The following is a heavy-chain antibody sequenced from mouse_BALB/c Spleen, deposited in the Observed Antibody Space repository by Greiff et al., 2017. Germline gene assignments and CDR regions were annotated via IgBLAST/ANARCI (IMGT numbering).Heavy chain of an antibody. CDR2: ISTYYGDA. D-gene: IGHD1-1*01. Sequence: QVQLQQSGAELVRPGVSVKISCKGSGYTFTDYAMHWVKQSHAKSLEWIGVISTYYGDASYNQKFKGKATMTVDKSSSTAYMELARLTSEDSAIYYCARSDPLYYGSSYEGYFDVWGAGTTVTVSS. V-gene: IGHV1S137*01. J-gene: IGHJ1*01. CDR3: ARSDPLYYGSSYEGYFDV. CDR1: GYTFTDYA.